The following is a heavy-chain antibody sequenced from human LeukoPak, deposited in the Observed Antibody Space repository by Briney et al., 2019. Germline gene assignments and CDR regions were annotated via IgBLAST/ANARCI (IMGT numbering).Heavy chain of an antibody. CDR2: IIPIFGTA. V-gene: IGHV1-69*13. D-gene: IGHD3-3*01. Sequence: SVKVSCKASGGTFSSYAISWVRQAPGQGLEWMGGIIPIFGTANYAQKFQGRVTITADEPTSTAYMELSSLRSEDTAVYYCARSITIFGVAGPFDPWGQGTLVTVSS. CDR3: ARSITIFGVAGPFDP. CDR1: GGTFSSYA. J-gene: IGHJ5*02.